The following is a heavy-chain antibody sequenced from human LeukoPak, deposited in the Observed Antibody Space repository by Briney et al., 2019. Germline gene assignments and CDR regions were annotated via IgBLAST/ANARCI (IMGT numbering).Heavy chain of an antibody. J-gene: IGHJ6*03. CDR3: ARGYYDSSGYIYYYYMDV. D-gene: IGHD3-22*01. Sequence: GGSLRLSCAASGFTFSDYYMSWIRQAPGKGLEWVSYISSSGSTIYYADSVKGRFTISRDNAKNSLYLQMNSLRAEDTAVYYCARGYYDSSGYIYYYYMDVWGKGTTVTVSS. CDR1: GFTFSDYY. V-gene: IGHV3-11*04. CDR2: ISSSGSTI.